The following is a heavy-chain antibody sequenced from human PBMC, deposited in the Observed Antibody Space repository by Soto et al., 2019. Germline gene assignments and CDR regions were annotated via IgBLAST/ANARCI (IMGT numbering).Heavy chain of an antibody. CDR2: ISWDDDE. Sequence: QITLKESGPPLVKPTQTLTLTCTLSGFTVTTTGVGVGWIRQPPGKALEWLALISWDDDERYRPSLKSRLSITKDTSKNQVVLTMTNVDPVDTATYYCAHCNVAGSYQYYFQFWGQGALVTVSS. CDR1: GFTVTTTGVG. J-gene: IGHJ4*02. CDR3: AHCNVAGSYQYYFQF. V-gene: IGHV2-5*02. D-gene: IGHD1-26*01.